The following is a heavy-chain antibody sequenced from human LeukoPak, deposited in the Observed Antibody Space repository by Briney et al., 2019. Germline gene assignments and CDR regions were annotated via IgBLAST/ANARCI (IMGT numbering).Heavy chain of an antibody. J-gene: IGHJ4*02. CDR3: AREHPGIAAAGGFDY. V-gene: IGHV4-59*12. D-gene: IGHD6-13*01. CDR2: ISYSGST. CDR1: GGSISSYY. Sequence: SETLSLTCTVSGGSISSYYWSWIRQPPGKGLEWIGYISYSGSTNYNPSLKSRVTISVDTSKNQFSLKLSSVTAADTAVYYCAREHPGIAAAGGFDYWGQGTLVTVSS.